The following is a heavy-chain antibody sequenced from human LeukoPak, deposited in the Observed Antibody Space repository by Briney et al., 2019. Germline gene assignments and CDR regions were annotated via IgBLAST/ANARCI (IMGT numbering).Heavy chain of an antibody. J-gene: IGHJ4*02. Sequence: KPSETLSLTCTVSGGSISSSSYYWGWIRQPPGKGLEWIGEIYHSGSTNYNPSPKSRVTISVDKSKNQFSLKLSSVTAADTAVYYCARVGRIAVAAQYYFDYWGQGTLVTVSS. CDR2: IYHSGST. CDR1: GGSISSSSYY. D-gene: IGHD6-19*01. CDR3: ARVGRIAVAAQYYFDY. V-gene: IGHV4-39*07.